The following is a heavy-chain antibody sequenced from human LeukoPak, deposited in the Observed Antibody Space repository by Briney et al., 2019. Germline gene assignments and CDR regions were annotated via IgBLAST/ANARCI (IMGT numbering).Heavy chain of an antibody. CDR1: GGTFSSYA. CDR3: ARAIDSGGTVDY. D-gene: IGHD1-26*01. Sequence: SVKVSCKASGGTFSSYAISWVRQAPGQGLEWMGRIIPILGIANYAQKFQGRVTITADKSTSTAYMELSSLRSEDTAVYYCARAIDSGGTVDYWGQGTLVTVSS. J-gene: IGHJ4*02. V-gene: IGHV1-69*04. CDR2: IIPILGIA.